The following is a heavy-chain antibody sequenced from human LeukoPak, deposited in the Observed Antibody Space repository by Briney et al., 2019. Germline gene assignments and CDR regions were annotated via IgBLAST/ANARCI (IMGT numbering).Heavy chain of an antibody. CDR3: AREAGYYDFWSGQQLNWFDP. CDR2: INPNSGGT. V-gene: IGHV1-2*06. D-gene: IGHD3-3*01. Sequence: GASVKVSCKASGYTFTGYYMHWVRQAPGQGLEWMGRINPNSGGTNYAQKFQGRVTMTRDTSISTAYMELSRLRSDDTAVYYCAREAGYYDFWSGQQLNWFDPWGQGTLVTVSS. CDR1: GYTFTGYY. J-gene: IGHJ5*02.